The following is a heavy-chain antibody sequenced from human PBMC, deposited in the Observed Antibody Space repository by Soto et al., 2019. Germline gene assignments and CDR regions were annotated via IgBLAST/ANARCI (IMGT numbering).Heavy chain of an antibody. J-gene: IGHJ3*02. V-gene: IGHV1-18*01. CDR1: GYTFTSYG. CDR2: ISAYNGNT. CDR3: ARIITMVRGVIITSGWGDAFDI. Sequence: QVPLVQSGAEVKKPGASVKVSCKASGYTFTSYGISWVRQAPGQGLEWMGWISAYNGNTNYAQKLQGRVTMTTDTSTSTAYMELRSLRSDDTAVYYCARIITMVRGVIITSGWGDAFDIWGQGTMVTVSS. D-gene: IGHD3-10*01.